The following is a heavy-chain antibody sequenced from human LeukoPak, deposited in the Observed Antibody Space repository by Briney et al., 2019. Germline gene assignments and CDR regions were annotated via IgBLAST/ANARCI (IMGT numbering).Heavy chain of an antibody. J-gene: IGHJ4*02. Sequence: GGSLRLSCAASGFTVSNNYMSWVRQAPGKGLDWVSVIYSGGGTYYADSVKGRFTISRDNSKNTLYLQMNSLSAKDTAVYYCARDSSGPLYWGQGTLVTVSS. CDR1: GFTVSNNY. D-gene: IGHD6-19*01. CDR2: IYSGGGT. V-gene: IGHV3-66*01. CDR3: ARDSSGPLY.